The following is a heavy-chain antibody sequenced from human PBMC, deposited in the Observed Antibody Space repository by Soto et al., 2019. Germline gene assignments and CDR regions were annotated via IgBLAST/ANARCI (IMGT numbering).Heavy chain of an antibody. CDR3: ARAKYTPPHARPTVTPTH. Sequence: EVQLVESGGGLVKPGGSLRLSCAASGFTFSSYSMNWVRQAPGKGLEWVSSISSSSSYIYYADSVKGRFTISRDNAKNSLYLQMNSLRAEDTAVYYCARAKYTPPHARPTVTPTHWGQGTLVTVSS. J-gene: IGHJ4*02. V-gene: IGHV3-21*01. CDR2: ISSSSSYI. CDR1: GFTFSSYS. D-gene: IGHD4-17*01.